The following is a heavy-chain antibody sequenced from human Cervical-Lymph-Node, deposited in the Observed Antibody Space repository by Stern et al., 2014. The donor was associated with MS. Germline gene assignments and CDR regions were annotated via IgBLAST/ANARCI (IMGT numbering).Heavy chain of an antibody. V-gene: IGHV5-51*03. CDR3: ARWLHLGFDY. CDR1: GYSFSSYW. Sequence: EVQLVQSGAEVKKPGESLRISCQASGYSFSSYWIGWVRQMPGKGLEWMGIIYPSDSGTTYSPTFQGQVTISADKSTNTAYLQWSSLKASDTAMYYCARWLHLGFDYWAQGTLVTVSS. J-gene: IGHJ4*02. CDR2: IYPSDSGT. D-gene: IGHD5-24*01.